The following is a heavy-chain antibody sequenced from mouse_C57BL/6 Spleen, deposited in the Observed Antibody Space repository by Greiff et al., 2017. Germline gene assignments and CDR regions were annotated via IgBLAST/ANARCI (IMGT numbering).Heavy chain of an antibody. D-gene: IGHD2-1*01. Sequence: EVKVEESGGGLVQPKGSLKLSCAASGFSFNTYAMNWVRQAPGKGLEWVARIRSKSNNYATYYADSVKDRFTISRDDSESMLYLQMNNLKTEDTAMYYCVRHGNYGGFYAMDYWGQGTSVTVSS. CDR2: IRSKSNNYAT. CDR3: VRHGNYGGFYAMDY. J-gene: IGHJ4*01. V-gene: IGHV10-1*01. CDR1: GFSFNTYA.